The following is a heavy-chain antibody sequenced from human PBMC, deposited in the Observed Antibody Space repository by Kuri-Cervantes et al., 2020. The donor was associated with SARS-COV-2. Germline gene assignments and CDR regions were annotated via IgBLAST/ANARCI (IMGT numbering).Heavy chain of an antibody. V-gene: IGHV3-23*01. CDR1: GFTFSSYA. D-gene: IGHD2-15*01. Sequence: GESLKISCAASGFTFSSYAMSWVRQAPGKGVEWVSAISGSGGSTYYADSVKGRFTISRDNAKNTLYMQMNRLRAEDTAVYYCARVCSGGSCYRYWGQGTQVTVSS. CDR2: ISGSGGST. CDR3: ARVCSGGSCYRY. J-gene: IGHJ4*02.